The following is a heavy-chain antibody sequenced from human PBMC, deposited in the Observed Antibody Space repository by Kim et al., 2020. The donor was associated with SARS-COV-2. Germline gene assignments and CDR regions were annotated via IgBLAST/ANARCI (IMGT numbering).Heavy chain of an antibody. CDR2: MSPYNGNT. CDR1: GYSFTTYG. CDR3: VRDCILGEPGNWFDS. Sequence: ASVKVSCKASGYSFTTYGISWVRQAPGQGLEWMGWMSPYNGNTNYAQNCQGRITMTRDTPTSTAYMELRSLRSDDTALYYCVRDCILGEPGNWFDSWGQGTLVTVSS. V-gene: IGHV1-18*01. D-gene: IGHD3-16*01. J-gene: IGHJ5*01.